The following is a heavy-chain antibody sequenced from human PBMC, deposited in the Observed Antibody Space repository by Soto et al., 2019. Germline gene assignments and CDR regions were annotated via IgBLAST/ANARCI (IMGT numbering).Heavy chain of an antibody. Sequence: QVHLVESGGGLVKPGGSLRLSCAVSGFTFSDYYMSWIRQAPGKGLEWVAYISSGGTTIYYGDSVKGRFAISRGNAKNSLYLQMNSLRAEDTAVYYCARDYDILTGYSPFDYWGQGTLVTVSS. D-gene: IGHD3-9*01. V-gene: IGHV3-11*01. J-gene: IGHJ4*02. CDR2: ISSGGTTI. CDR3: ARDYDILTGYSPFDY. CDR1: GFTFSDYY.